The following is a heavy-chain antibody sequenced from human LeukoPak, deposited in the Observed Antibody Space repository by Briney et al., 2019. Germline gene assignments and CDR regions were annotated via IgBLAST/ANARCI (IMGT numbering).Heavy chain of an antibody. CDR1: GFTSSSYW. D-gene: IGHD2/OR15-2a*01. CDR3: AKSCNSGNCYYNY. CDR2: ISGSGGST. Sequence: GGSLRLSCAGSGFTSSSYWMSWVRQAPGKGLEWVSAISGSGGSTYYADSVKGRFTISRDNSKNTLYLQMNSLRADDTAIYYCAKSCNSGNCYYNYWGQGTLVTVSS. V-gene: IGHV3-23*01. J-gene: IGHJ4*02.